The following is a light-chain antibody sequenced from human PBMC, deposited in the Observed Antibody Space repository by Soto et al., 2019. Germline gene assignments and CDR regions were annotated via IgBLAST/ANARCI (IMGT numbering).Light chain of an antibody. V-gene: IGKV3-20*01. CDR1: QSVSGSY. J-gene: IGKJ3*01. CDR2: GSS. CDR3: QQYGSSPLLT. Sequence: EIVLTQSPGTLSLSPGESATLSCRASQSVSGSYLAWYQQKPGQAPRILIYGSSSRATGVPDRFSGSGSETDFTLTISRLEPEDFAVYYCQQYGSSPLLTFGPGTKVDIK.